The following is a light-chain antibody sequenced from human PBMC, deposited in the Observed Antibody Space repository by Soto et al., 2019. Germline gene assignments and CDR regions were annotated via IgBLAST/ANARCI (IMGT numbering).Light chain of an antibody. CDR2: YDT. CDR3: QVWDRSSDHPV. Sequence: SSELIQPPSVSVAPGKTARITCGGNNIGSKSVHWYQQKPGQAPVLVIYYDTDRPSGIPERFSGYNSGNTATLTISRVEAWDEDDYYCQVWDRSSDHPVFGGGTKLTVL. V-gene: IGLV3-21*04. J-gene: IGLJ3*02. CDR1: NIGSKS.